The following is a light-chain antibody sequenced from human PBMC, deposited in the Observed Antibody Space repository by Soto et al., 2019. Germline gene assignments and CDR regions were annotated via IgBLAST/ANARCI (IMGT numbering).Light chain of an antibody. CDR1: QSVSNNY. Sequence: EIVLTQSPGTLSLSPGERATLSCRASQSVSNNYLAWYQQKPGQAPRLLMYGASKRATGIPDRFSGSGSGTDFTLTISRLEPEDFAVYYCQQYGSSGTFGQGTKVDIK. J-gene: IGKJ1*01. CDR2: GAS. CDR3: QQYGSSGT. V-gene: IGKV3-20*01.